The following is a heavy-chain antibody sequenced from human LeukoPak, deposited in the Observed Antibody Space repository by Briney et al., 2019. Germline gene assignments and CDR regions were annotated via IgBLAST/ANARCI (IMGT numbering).Heavy chain of an antibody. CDR2: ISPTGSTT. CDR3: ARGPNSNWSGLDF. V-gene: IGHV3-74*01. CDR1: GFSFSGHW. J-gene: IGHJ4*02. D-gene: IGHD6-6*01. Sequence: GGSLRLSCIASGFSFSGHWMHWARQLPGKGLVWVSRISPTGSTTSYADSVKGRFTVSRGNAKNTLYLQVNNLRAEDTAVYYCARGPNSNWSGLDFWGQGTLLTVSS.